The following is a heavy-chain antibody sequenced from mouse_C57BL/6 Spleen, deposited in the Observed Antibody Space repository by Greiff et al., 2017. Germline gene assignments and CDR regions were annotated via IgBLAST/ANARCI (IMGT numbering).Heavy chain of an antibody. CDR1: GFSFNTYA. CDR3: VRRGYDYDFFAY. Sequence: EVQVVESGGGLVQPKGSLKLSCAASGFSFNTYAMNWVRQAPGKGLEWVARIRSKSNNYATYYADSVKDRFTISRDDSESMLYLQMNNLKTEDTAMYYCVRRGYDYDFFAYWGQGTLVTVSA. J-gene: IGHJ3*01. D-gene: IGHD2-4*01. V-gene: IGHV10-1*01. CDR2: IRSKSNNYAT.